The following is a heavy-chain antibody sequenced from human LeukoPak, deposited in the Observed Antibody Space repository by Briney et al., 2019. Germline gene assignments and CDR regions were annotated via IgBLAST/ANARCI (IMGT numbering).Heavy chain of an antibody. D-gene: IGHD6-19*01. CDR3: ARGKAVAGTRSWFDP. Sequence: GGSLRLSCAASGFTFSVYWMHWVRQAPGRGLVWVSLISSSRSSTRYADSVKGRFTISRDNAKNTLYLQMNSLRAEDTAVYYCARGKAVAGTRSWFDPWGQGTQVPVPS. V-gene: IGHV3-74*01. J-gene: IGHJ5*02. CDR2: ISSSRSST. CDR1: GFTFSVYW.